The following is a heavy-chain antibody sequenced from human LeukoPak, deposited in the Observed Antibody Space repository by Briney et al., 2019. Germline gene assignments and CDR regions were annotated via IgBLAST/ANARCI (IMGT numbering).Heavy chain of an antibody. CDR2: ISSSSSYI. Sequence: GSLRLSCAASGFTFDDYAMNWVRQAPGKGLEWVSSISSSSSYIYYADSVKGRFTISRDNAKNSLYLQMNSLRAEDTAVYYCTRDLEDCSSTSCYPGAFDIWGQGTMVTVSS. V-gene: IGHV3-21*01. CDR3: TRDLEDCSSTSCYPGAFDI. J-gene: IGHJ3*02. CDR1: GFTFDDYA. D-gene: IGHD2-2*01.